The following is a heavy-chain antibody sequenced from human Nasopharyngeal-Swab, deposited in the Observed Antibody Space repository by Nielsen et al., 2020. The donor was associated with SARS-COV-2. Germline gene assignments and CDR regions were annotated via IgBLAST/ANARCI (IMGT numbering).Heavy chain of an antibody. CDR2: IYSDGST. CDR1: GFTVSSNY. Sequence: GSLKISGAASGFTVSSNYMSWVRQAPGKGLEWVSVIYSDGSTYYADSVKGRFTISRDNSKNTLYLQMNSLRAEDTAVYYCARTTVAAAGPYFDYWGQGTMGTGSS. CDR3: ARTTVAAAGPYFDY. D-gene: IGHD6-13*01. J-gene: IGHJ4*02. V-gene: IGHV3-66*01.